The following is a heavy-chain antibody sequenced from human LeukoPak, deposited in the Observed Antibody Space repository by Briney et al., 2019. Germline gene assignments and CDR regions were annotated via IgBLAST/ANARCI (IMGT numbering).Heavy chain of an antibody. CDR2: IYSGGST. D-gene: IGHD2-15*01. CDR1: GFTVSSNY. Sequence: PGGSLRLSCAASGFTVSSNYMSWVRQAPGKGLEWVSVIYSGGSTYYADSVKGRFTISRDNSKNTLYLQMNSLRVEDTAVYYCVRGNCSGTSCHTSYWGQGTLVTV. CDR3: VRGNCSGTSCHTSY. V-gene: IGHV3-66*01. J-gene: IGHJ4*02.